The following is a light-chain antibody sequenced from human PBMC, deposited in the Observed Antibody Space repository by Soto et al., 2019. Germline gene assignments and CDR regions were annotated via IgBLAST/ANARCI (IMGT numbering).Light chain of an antibody. J-gene: IGKJ4*01. Sequence: EIVLTQSPGTLSLSPGERATLSCRASQSVRSRYLAWYQQKPGQAPRLLIYGASSRATGIPDRFSGSGSGTDFTLTISSLEPEDFAVYYCQQRSNWLTFGGGTKVDIK. V-gene: IGKV3D-20*02. CDR1: QSVRSRY. CDR3: QQRSNWLT. CDR2: GAS.